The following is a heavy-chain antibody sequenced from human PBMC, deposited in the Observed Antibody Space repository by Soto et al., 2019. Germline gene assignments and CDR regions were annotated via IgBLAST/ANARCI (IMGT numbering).Heavy chain of an antibody. CDR3: ARHSPYCGGDCYSLDY. CDR2: IYHSAST. CDR1: GGSISSYY. Sequence: PSETLSLTCTVSGGSISSYYWSWIRQPPGKGLEWIGYIYHSASTKYSPSLKSRVTTSVDTSKNQVSLNLSSVTAADTAVYYCARHSPYCGGDCYSLDYWGQGTLVTVPQ. D-gene: IGHD2-21*02. J-gene: IGHJ4*02. V-gene: IGHV4-59*08.